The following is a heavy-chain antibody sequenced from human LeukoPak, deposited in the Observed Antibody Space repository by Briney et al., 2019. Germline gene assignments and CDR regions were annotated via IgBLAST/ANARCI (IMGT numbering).Heavy chain of an antibody. D-gene: IGHD2-15*01. J-gene: IGHJ4*02. CDR1: GFTFSSDA. Sequence: PGGSLRLSCAGSGFTFSSDAMNWVRQAPGKGLEWVSSINIPSSHTAYADSVKGRFTISRDNGNNSLFLQMNSLGVDDTAIYFCARGGGSFSYWGQGVRVTVSS. V-gene: IGHV3-21*01. CDR2: INIPSSHT. CDR3: ARGGGSFSY.